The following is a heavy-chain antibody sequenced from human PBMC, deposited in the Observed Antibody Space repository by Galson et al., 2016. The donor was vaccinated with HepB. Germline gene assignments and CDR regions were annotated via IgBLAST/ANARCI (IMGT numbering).Heavy chain of an antibody. J-gene: IGHJ5*02. CDR1: GYTFTGYY. V-gene: IGHV1-2*02. Sequence: SVKVSCKASGYTFTGYYIHWVRQAPGQGLEWMGWINPNSGGTNYAQKFQGRVTITWDTSVSTAYMELSGMKSDDMAVYYCARDVGGSRRYNCFDPWGQGTLVTVSS. CDR3: ARDVGGSRRYNCFDP. D-gene: IGHD2-15*01. CDR2: INPNSGGT.